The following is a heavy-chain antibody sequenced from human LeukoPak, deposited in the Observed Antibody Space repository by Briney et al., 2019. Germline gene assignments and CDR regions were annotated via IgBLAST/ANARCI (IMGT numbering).Heavy chain of an antibody. V-gene: IGHV3-48*01. D-gene: IGHD6-19*01. CDR1: GFTFSSYC. CDR3: ARGWISSGWFPDIGS. CDR2: IRSCISTI. Sequence: GGSLRPSWAASGFTFSSYCINWVRPAPGEGRGWISFIRSCISTIYNADSVTGRFTISRDNAKNTLNLQHNGLRAEDTAVYYCARGWISSGWFPDIGSWGQGTLVTVSS. J-gene: IGHJ5*01.